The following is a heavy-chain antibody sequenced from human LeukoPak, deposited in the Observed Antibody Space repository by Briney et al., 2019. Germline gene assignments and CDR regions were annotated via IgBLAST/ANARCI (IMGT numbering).Heavy chain of an antibody. V-gene: IGHV3-23*01. CDR2: FSESSGSA. D-gene: IGHD6-13*01. Sequence: GGSLRLSCAAAGFTLSSHAMSWVRQAPGKGLEWISTFSESSGSAHYADSVKGRFTISRDISKNTLYLQMNSLRAEDTAVYYCARDPSRSWWGYFDYWGQGALVTVSS. CDR1: GFTLSSHA. CDR3: ARDPSRSWWGYFDY. J-gene: IGHJ4*02.